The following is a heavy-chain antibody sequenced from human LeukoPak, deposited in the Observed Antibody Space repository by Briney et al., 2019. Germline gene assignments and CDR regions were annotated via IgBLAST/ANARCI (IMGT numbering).Heavy chain of an antibody. CDR3: ARGWNYDFWSGYYH. CDR1: GFTFSSYS. D-gene: IGHD3-3*01. V-gene: IGHV3-21*01. CDR2: ISSSSSYI. J-gene: IGHJ5*02. Sequence: PGGSLRLSCAASGFTFSSYSMNWVRQAPGKGLEWVSSISSSSSYIYYADSVKGRFTISRDNAKNSLYLQMNSLRAEDTAVYYCARGWNYDFWSGYYHWGQGTLVTVSS.